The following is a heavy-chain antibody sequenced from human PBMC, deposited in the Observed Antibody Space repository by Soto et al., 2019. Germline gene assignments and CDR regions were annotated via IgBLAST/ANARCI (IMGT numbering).Heavy chain of an antibody. Sequence: GGSLRLSCAASGFTFSSYGMHWVRQAPGKGLEWVAVIWYDGSNKYYADSVKGRFTISRDNSKNTLYLQMNSLRAEDTAVYYCARGGPLRSSRRHYYYYYYMDVWGKGTTVTVSS. CDR3: ARGGPLRSSRRHYYYYYYMDV. J-gene: IGHJ6*03. CDR1: GFTFSSYG. D-gene: IGHD6-6*01. CDR2: IWYDGSNK. V-gene: IGHV3-33*01.